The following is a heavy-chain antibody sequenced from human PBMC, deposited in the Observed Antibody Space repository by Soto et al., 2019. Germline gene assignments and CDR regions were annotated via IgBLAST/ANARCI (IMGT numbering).Heavy chain of an antibody. D-gene: IGHD3-22*01. CDR3: TDHYDSAGCPGH. CDR2: ISGTGSYI. CDR1: GLLISRYN. V-gene: IGHV3-21*01. J-gene: IGHJ4*02. Sequence: PGGAQRLSGSASGLLISRYNISWVRQAPGKGLEWVGYISGTGSYIFYADSVKGRFTISRDNAKNSLYLQMNGLRAEESAVYCCTDHYDSAGCPGHSGQRTRVTVS.